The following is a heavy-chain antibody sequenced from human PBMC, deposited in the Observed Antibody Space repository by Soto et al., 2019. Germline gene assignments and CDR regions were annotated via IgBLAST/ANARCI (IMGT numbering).Heavy chain of an antibody. V-gene: IGHV3-30-3*01. J-gene: IGHJ6*02. Sequence: RLSCAASGFTFRSYAMHWVRQAPGKGLEWVAVISYDGSNKYYADSVKGRFTISRDNSKNTLYLQMNSLRAEDTAVYYCAREGVYYDSSGPILLRLYYYYGMDVWGQGTTVTVSS. CDR1: GFTFRSYA. CDR3: AREGVYYDSSGPILLRLYYYYGMDV. CDR2: ISYDGSNK. D-gene: IGHD3-22*01.